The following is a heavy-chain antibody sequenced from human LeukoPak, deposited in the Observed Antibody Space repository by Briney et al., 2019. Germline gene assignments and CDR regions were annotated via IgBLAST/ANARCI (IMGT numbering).Heavy chain of an antibody. Sequence: PSQTLSLTCTVSGGSISSGGYYWIWIRQHPGKGLEWIGYIHYSGSTYYNPSLKSRVTISVDTSKNQFSLKLSSVTAADTAVYYCARDTSRYYYDSTGHFDYWGQGTLVTVSS. CDR3: ARDTSRYYYDSTGHFDY. J-gene: IGHJ4*02. D-gene: IGHD3-22*01. CDR2: IHYSGST. CDR1: GGSISSGGYY. V-gene: IGHV4-31*03.